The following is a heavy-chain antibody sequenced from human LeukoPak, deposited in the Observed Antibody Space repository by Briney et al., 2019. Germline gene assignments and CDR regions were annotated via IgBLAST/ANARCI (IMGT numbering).Heavy chain of an antibody. CDR3: ARVPVAPITFDH. J-gene: IGHJ4*02. CDR2: ISPSGGST. V-gene: IGHV1-46*01. CDR1: GYTFTNYY. D-gene: IGHD5-12*01. Sequence: ASVKVSCKASGYTFTNYYMHWVRQAPGQGLEWMGIISPSGGSTSYAQKFQGRVTMTRDTSTSTVYMELSSLRSEDTAVYYCARVPVAPITFDHWGQGTLVTVSS.